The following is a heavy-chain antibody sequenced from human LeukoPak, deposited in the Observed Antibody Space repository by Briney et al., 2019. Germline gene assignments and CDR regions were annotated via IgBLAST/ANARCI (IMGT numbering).Heavy chain of an antibody. V-gene: IGHV5-51*01. CDR2: IYAGDSDT. CDR3: ARHPSTAFDY. Sequence: GESLKISCKGSGYSFTSYWIGWVRHMPRKGLEWMGIIYAGDSDTRYSPSFQGQVTISADKSISTAYLQWSSLKASDAAMYYCARHPSTAFDYWGQGTLVTVSS. J-gene: IGHJ4*02. D-gene: IGHD2/OR15-2a*01. CDR1: GYSFTSYW.